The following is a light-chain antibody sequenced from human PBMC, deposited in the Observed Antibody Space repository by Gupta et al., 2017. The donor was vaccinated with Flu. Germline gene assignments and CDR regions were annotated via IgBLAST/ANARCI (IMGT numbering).Light chain of an antibody. J-gene: IGKJ5*01. CDR2: DTS. CDR3: QQRYSIPIS. V-gene: IGKV1-39*01. CDR1: QSISNY. Sequence: IKMTQSPSSLSAYVGDRVTITCRASQSISNYLNWYQQKPGRAPKIMIYDTSTLQRAVPPRFSGSGCGTDFSLTISNRQHEDFATYYCQQRYSIPISFGQGTQLEIK.